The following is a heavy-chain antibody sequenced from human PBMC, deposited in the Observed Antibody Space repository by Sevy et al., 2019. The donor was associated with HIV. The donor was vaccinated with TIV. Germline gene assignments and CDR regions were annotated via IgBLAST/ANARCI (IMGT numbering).Heavy chain of an antibody. Sequence: ASVKVSCKASGYTFTGYYMHWVRQAPGQGLEWMGWTNPNSGGTNYAQKFQGRVTMTRDTSISTAYMELSRLRSDDTAVYYCATSRGYCGGDCYSPSGSLYYYYYYMDVWGKGTTVTVSS. D-gene: IGHD2-21*02. CDR3: ATSRGYCGGDCYSPSGSLYYYYYYMDV. CDR2: TNPNSGGT. V-gene: IGHV1-2*02. CDR1: GYTFTGYY. J-gene: IGHJ6*03.